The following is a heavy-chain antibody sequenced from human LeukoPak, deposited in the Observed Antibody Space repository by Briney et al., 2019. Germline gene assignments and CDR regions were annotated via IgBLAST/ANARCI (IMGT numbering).Heavy chain of an antibody. CDR1: GFTFNTFN. Sequence: GGSLRLSCASSGFTFNTFNMNWFRQAPGKGLEWVPSINSGGDYKYYADSVKGRFTTSRDNAKNSLSLQLNTLRVEDTAIYYCARGHYDVLASSYKWTPDYWGQGTLVTVSS. J-gene: IGHJ4*02. D-gene: IGHD3-9*01. CDR2: INSGGDYK. V-gene: IGHV3-21*01. CDR3: ARGHYDVLASSYKWTPDY.